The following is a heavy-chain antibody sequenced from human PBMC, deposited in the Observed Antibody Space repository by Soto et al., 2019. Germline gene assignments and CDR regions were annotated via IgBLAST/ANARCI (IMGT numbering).Heavy chain of an antibody. J-gene: IGHJ4*02. CDR3: MRLTSNGDYAY. V-gene: IGHV4-59*08. D-gene: IGHD4-17*01. CDR2: IYYSGST. CDR1: GGSISTYY. Sequence: QVQLQESGPGLVKPSETLSLNCAVSGGSISTYYLSWIRQPPGKGLEWIGYIYYSGSTNYNPSLKIRVTISVDTSKNHFSLKLSSVTAADTAVYYCMRLTSNGDYAYWGQGILVTVSS.